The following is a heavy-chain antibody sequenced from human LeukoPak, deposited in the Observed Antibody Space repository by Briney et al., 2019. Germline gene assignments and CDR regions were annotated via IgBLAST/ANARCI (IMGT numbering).Heavy chain of an antibody. CDR2: VSSSSSYI. Sequence: GGSLRLSCAASGFTFSSYSMNWVRQAPGKGLEWVSSVSSSSSYIYYADSVKGRFTISRDNVKNLLFLQMNSLRAEDTAIYYCARDRKGRTYGDPYWFFDLWGRGTLVSVSS. V-gene: IGHV3-21*06. D-gene: IGHD4-17*01. CDR3: ARDRKGRTYGDPYWFFDL. J-gene: IGHJ2*01. CDR1: GFTFSSYS.